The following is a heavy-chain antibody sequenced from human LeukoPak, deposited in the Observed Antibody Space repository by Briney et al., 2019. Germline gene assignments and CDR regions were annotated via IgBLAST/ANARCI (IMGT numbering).Heavy chain of an antibody. CDR3: AKGWPFDY. V-gene: IGHV3-53*01. Sequence: GGSLRLSCAASGFTVSSNYMSWVRRAPGKGLEWVSVLYSVGSTYYADSVKGRFTISRDNSKNTLYLQMNSLRAEDTAVYYCAKGWPFDYWGQGTLVTVSS. CDR1: GFTVSSNY. J-gene: IGHJ4*02. D-gene: IGHD2-15*01. CDR2: LYSVGST.